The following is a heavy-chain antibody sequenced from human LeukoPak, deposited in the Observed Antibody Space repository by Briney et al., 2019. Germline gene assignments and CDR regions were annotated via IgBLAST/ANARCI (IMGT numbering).Heavy chain of an antibody. CDR2: IGGSVGGA. D-gene: IGHD3-22*01. CDR3: TTDFYYDSSGLDY. J-gene: IGHJ4*02. V-gene: IGHV3-23*01. CDR1: GFLFSTYA. Sequence: GGSLRLSCEASGFLFSTYAMSWVRQAPGKGLEWVSAIGGSVGGAYYADSVKGRFTISRDNSKNTLYLQMNSLKTEDTAVYYCTTDFYYDSSGLDYWGQGTLVTVSS.